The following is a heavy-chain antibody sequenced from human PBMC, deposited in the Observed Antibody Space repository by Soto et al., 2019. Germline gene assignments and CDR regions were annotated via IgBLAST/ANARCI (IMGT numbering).Heavy chain of an antibody. CDR2: ISYDGSNK. V-gene: IGHV3-30*09. CDR3: AREVILTGYRYGNLDH. Sequence: QVQLVESGGGVGQPGRSLRLSCAASGFTFSHYAMHWVRQAPGKGLEWVAVISYDGSNKYYADSVKGRFAISRDNSKNSLYVQLNSLRAEDTAVYYCAREVILTGYRYGNLDHWGQGTLVTVSS. D-gene: IGHD3-9*01. CDR1: GFTFSHYA. J-gene: IGHJ4*02.